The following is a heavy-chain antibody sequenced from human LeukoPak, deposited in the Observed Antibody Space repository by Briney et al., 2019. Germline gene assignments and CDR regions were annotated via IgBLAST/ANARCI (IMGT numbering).Heavy chain of an antibody. J-gene: IGHJ4*02. Sequence: ASVKVSCKASGYIFTNYYMHWVRHAPGQGLELMGWINPRSGGTNFAQKFQGRVTMTRDTSISAAYMELSRLRSDDTAVYYCARHVSSSGEDSWGQGTLVTVSS. CDR2: INPRSGGT. CDR1: GYIFTNYY. V-gene: IGHV1-2*02. D-gene: IGHD2-21*01. CDR3: ARHVSSSGEDS.